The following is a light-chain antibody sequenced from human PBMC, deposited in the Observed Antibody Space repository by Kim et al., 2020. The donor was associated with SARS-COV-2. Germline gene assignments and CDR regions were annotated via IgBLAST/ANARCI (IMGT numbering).Light chain of an antibody. CDR2: GDF. Sequence: KPVSDPCPPRIGGNAKNSAEWSQQRPNSGPTPVIYGDFRRPSGVADRFSGSVDASSNSASLTISGLGPEDEADYYCQTYDTDPPWVFGGGPKLTVL. J-gene: IGLJ3*02. CDR1: IGGNAKNS. V-gene: IGLV6-57*03. CDR3: QTYDTDPPWV.